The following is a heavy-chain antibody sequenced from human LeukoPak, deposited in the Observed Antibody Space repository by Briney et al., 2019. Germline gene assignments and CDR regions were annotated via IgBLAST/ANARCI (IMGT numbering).Heavy chain of an antibody. D-gene: IGHD5-24*01. CDR2: IFADDLT. Sequence: GGSLRLSCVVSGFSVSDHYMSWIRQAPGKGLEWLSVIFADDLTYYEDSVKGRFTISRDRSQNTLYLQMNSLRVEDTAVYYCARGAMSTFARYDSWGQGNLVTVSS. CDR1: GFSVSDHY. J-gene: IGHJ5*02. CDR3: ARGAMSTFARYDS. V-gene: IGHV3-53*01.